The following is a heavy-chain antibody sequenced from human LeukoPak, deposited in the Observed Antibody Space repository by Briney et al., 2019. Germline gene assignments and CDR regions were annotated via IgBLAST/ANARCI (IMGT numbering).Heavy chain of an antibody. CDR2: IYYSGST. J-gene: IGHJ6*02. CDR3: ARALGYCSSTSCYKSYYYYGMDV. Sequence: SETLSLTCTVPGGSISSYYWSWIRQPPGKGLEWIGYIYYSGSTNYNPSLKSRVTISVDTSKNQFSLKLSSVTAADTAVYYCARALGYCSSTSCYKSYYYYGMDVRGQGTTVTVSS. CDR1: GGSISSYY. D-gene: IGHD2-2*02. V-gene: IGHV4-59*12.